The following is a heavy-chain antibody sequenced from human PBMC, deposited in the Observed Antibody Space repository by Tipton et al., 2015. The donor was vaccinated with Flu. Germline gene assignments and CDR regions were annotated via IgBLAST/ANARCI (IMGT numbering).Heavy chain of an antibody. CDR3: AKGYCSSVSCYIRFDY. V-gene: IGHV3-23*01. D-gene: IGHD2-2*02. CDR2: ISGSGGST. J-gene: IGHJ4*02. Sequence: SLRLSCAASGFTFSSYAMSWVRQAPGKGLEWVSAISGSGGSTYYADSVKGRFTISRDNSKNTVYLQMNSLRAEDTAVYYCAKGYCSSVSCYIRFDYWGQGALVTVSS. CDR1: GFTFSSYA.